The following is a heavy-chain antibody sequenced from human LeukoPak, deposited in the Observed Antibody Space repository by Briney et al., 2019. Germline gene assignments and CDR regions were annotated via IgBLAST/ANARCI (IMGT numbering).Heavy chain of an antibody. Sequence: ASVKVSCKASGYTFTTYYMHWVRQAPGQGLEWMGIINPSGGSTTYAQKFQGRVTMTRDTSTSTVYMELSSLRSEDTAVYYCARDPVSLLWFGGNGIDVWGQGTTVTVSS. V-gene: IGHV1-46*01. D-gene: IGHD3-10*01. CDR2: INPSGGST. CDR1: GYTFTTYY. CDR3: ARDPVSLLWFGGNGIDV. J-gene: IGHJ6*02.